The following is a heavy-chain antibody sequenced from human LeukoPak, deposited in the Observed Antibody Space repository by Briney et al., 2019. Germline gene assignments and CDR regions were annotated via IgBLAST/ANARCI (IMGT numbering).Heavy chain of an antibody. CDR2: IFYSGST. V-gene: IGHV4-39*01. D-gene: IGHD3-10*01. J-gene: IGHJ4*02. CDR3: ARSGTTMVRGVMSFDY. Sequence: NSSETLSLTCTVSGGSISTSNYYWGWIRQPPGKGLEWIGNIFYSGSTYYSPSLKSRVTISVDTSKNQFSLKLSSVTAADTAVYYCARSGTTMVRGVMSFDYWGQGTLVTVSS. CDR1: GGSISTSNYY.